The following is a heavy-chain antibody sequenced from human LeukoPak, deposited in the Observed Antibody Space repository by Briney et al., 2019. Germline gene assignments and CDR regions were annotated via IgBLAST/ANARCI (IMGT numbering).Heavy chain of an antibody. J-gene: IGHJ3*02. Sequence: KPSETLSLTCTVSGYSISTDHYWGWIRQPPGKGLEWIGYIYHSGSTYYNPSLKSRVTISVDRSKNQFSLKLSSVTAADTAVYYCARERVGPPGSGSSPRGAFDIWGQGTMVTVSS. CDR2: IYHSGST. CDR1: GYSISTDHY. CDR3: ARERVGPPGSGSSPRGAFDI. V-gene: IGHV4-38-2*02. D-gene: IGHD1-26*01.